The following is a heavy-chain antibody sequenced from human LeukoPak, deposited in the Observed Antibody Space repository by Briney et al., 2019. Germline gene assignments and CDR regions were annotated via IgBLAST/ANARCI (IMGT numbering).Heavy chain of an antibody. CDR3: AKSLAATGNY. CDR1: GFTFSSYA. CDR2: ISGSGSGGST. Sequence: GGSLRLSCAASGFTFSSYAMNWVRQAPRKGLEWVSGISGSGSGGSTYYAASVKGRFTISRENSKNTLYLQMNSLRAEDTAVYYCAKSLAATGNYWGQGTLVTVSS. J-gene: IGHJ4*02. V-gene: IGHV3-23*01. D-gene: IGHD6-13*01.